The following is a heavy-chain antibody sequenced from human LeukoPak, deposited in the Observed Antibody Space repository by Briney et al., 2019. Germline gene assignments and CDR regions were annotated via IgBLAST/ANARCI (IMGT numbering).Heavy chain of an antibody. CDR2: IYTSGST. V-gene: IGHV4-4*07. D-gene: IGHD3-22*01. J-gene: IGHJ3*02. Sequence: SETLSLTCTVSGGSISSYYWSWIRQPAGKGLEWIGRIYTSGSTNYNPSLKSRVTISVDTSKNQFSLKLSSVTAADTAVYYCARDVGLDYYDSSGYYYEAFDIWGQGTMVTVSS. CDR1: GGSISSYY. CDR3: ARDVGLDYYDSSGYYYEAFDI.